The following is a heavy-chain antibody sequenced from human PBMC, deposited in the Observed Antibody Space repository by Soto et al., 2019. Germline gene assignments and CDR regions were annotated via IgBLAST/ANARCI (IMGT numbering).Heavy chain of an antibody. Sequence: EVQLVESGGGLVKPGGSLRLSCAASGFTFANAWMNWVRQAPGRGLEWVGRSKGGTTEYAAPVEGRFSISRDDSRNTLYLQMNFLKTEDTAVYYCTTAGTNGIEVLPRGQAAFDSWGPGTLVTVSS. CDR1: GFTFANAW. CDR3: TTAGTNGIEVLPRGQAAFDS. D-gene: IGHD3-10*01. V-gene: IGHV3-15*07. J-gene: IGHJ3*02. CDR2: SKGGTT.